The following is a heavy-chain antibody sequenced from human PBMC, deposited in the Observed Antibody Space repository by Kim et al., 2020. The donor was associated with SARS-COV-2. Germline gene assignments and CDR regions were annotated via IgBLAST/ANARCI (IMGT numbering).Heavy chain of an antibody. J-gene: IGHJ6*02. CDR2: IYSGGST. V-gene: IGHV3-53*01. CDR1: GFTVSRNY. Sequence: GGSLRLSCAASGFTVSRNYMSWVRQAPGKGLEWVSVIYSGGSTYYADSVKGRFTISRDNSKNTLYLQMNSLRAEDTAVYYCARGLEGSSGGYGMDVWGQGTTVTVSS. CDR3: ARGLEGSSGGYGMDV. D-gene: IGHD6-13*01.